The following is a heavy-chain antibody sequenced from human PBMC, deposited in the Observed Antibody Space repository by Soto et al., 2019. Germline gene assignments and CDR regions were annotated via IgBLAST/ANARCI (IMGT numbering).Heavy chain of an antibody. CDR3: ARFYGDYGRSFDY. J-gene: IGHJ4*02. CDR1: GFTFSSYS. Sequence: GGSLRLSCAASGFTFSSYSMNWVRQAPGKGLEWVSSISSSSSYIYYADSVKGRFTISRDNAKNSLYLQMNSLRAEDTAVYYCARFYGDYGRSFDYWGQGTLVTVSS. D-gene: IGHD4-17*01. CDR2: ISSSSSYI. V-gene: IGHV3-21*01.